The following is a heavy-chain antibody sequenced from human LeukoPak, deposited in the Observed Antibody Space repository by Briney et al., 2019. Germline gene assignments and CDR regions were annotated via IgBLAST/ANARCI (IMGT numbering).Heavy chain of an antibody. CDR2: IRYDVSNK. D-gene: IGHD6-19*01. Sequence: GGSLRLSCAASGFTFNSYDMHWVRQAPGKGLEWVAFIRYDVSNKFYADSVKGRFTISRDNSKNTLFLQMNSLRAEDTAVYYCAKDRVSEQWLKSFDYWGQGTLVTVSS. J-gene: IGHJ4*02. CDR3: AKDRVSEQWLKSFDY. CDR1: GFTFNSYD. V-gene: IGHV3-30*02.